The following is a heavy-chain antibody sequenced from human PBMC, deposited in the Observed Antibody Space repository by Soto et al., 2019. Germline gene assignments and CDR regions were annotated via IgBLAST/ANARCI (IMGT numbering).Heavy chain of an antibody. Sequence: QVQLVESGGGVVQPGRSLRLSCAASGFTFSDYAMHWVRQAPGKGLERVTIISYDGSNKYYADSVKGRFTISRDNSKNTLYLQMNSLRAEDTAVYYCARGNYGDYHMDVWGQGTTVTVSS. CDR3: ARGNYGDYHMDV. CDR2: ISYDGSNK. D-gene: IGHD4-17*01. J-gene: IGHJ6*02. V-gene: IGHV3-30-3*01. CDR1: GFTFSDYA.